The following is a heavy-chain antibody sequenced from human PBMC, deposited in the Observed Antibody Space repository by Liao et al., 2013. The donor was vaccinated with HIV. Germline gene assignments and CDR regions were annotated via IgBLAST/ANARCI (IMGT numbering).Heavy chain of an antibody. J-gene: IGHJ4*02. Sequence: QLQLQESGPGLVKPSETLSLTCTVSGGSISSSSYYWGWIRQPPGKGLEWIGSIYYSGSTYYNPSLKSRVTISVDTSKNQFSLKLSSVTAADTAVYYCARETTIFGVVTRPIDYWGQGTLVTVSS. CDR3: ARETTIFGVVTRPIDY. D-gene: IGHD3-3*01. CDR2: IYYSGST. CDR1: GGSISSSSYY. V-gene: IGHV4-39*07.